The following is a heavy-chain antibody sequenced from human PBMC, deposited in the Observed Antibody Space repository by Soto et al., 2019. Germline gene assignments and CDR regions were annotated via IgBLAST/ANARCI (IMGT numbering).Heavy chain of an antibody. CDR1: GGTFSSYA. J-gene: IGHJ4*02. D-gene: IGHD6-19*01. CDR2: IIPIFGTA. Sequence: QVQLVQSGAEVKKPGSSVKVSCKASGGTFSSYAISWVRQAPGQGLEWMGGIIPIFGTANYAQKFQGRVTITADESTSTAYMELSSLRSEDTAVYYCAREIGAVAAPGGDYWGQGTLVTVSS. CDR3: AREIGAVAAPGGDY. V-gene: IGHV1-69*01.